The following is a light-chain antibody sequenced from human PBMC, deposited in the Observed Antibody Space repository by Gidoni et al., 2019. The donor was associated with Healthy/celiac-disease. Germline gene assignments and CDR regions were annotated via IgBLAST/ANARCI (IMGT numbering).Light chain of an antibody. V-gene: IGLV1-44*01. J-gene: IGLJ3*02. CDR3: AAWDDSLNGPV. CDR2: SNN. Sequence: QSVLTQPPSASGTPGQRVTISCSGSSSNIGSNTVNWYQQLPGTAPKHLIYSNNHRPSGVPDRFSGSTSGTSASLAISGLQSEDEADYYCAAWDDSLNGPVFGGGTKLTVL. CDR1: SSNIGSNT.